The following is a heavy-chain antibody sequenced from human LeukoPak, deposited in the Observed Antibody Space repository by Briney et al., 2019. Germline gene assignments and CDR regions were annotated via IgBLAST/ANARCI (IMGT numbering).Heavy chain of an antibody. D-gene: IGHD1-26*01. Sequence: PGGSLRLSCAASGFTFSNYAMTWVRQAPGKGLEWVPTISGSSIRTYYADSVKGRFATSRDNSENTLYLQMNSLKAEDTAVYYCAKRAREARNSDFDYWGQGTLVTVSS. CDR1: GFTFSNYA. CDR2: ISGSSIRT. J-gene: IGHJ4*02. CDR3: AKRAREARNSDFDY. V-gene: IGHV3-23*01.